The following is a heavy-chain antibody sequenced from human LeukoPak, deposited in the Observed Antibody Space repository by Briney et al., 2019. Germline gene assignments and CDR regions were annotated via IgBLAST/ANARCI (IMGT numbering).Heavy chain of an antibody. CDR2: MKEDGGEI. D-gene: IGHD4-23*01. V-gene: IGHV3-7*01. CDR3: ARDRGYSTFDY. J-gene: IGHJ4*02. Sequence: PGGSLRLPCEASAFTFSSYWMSWVRQAPGKGLEWVANMKEDGGEINYVDSVKGRFTISRDNAKNSLFLQMNSLRVEDTAVYYCARDRGYSTFDYWGQGTLVTVSS. CDR1: AFTFSSYW.